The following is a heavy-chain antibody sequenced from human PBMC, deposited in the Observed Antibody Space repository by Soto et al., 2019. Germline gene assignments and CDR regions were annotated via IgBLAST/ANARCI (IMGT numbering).Heavy chain of an antibody. CDR1: GYTFTSYY. Sequence: ASVKVSCKAPGYTFTSYYLNWVRQAPGQGLEWMGVINPHGGSTKYAQKFQGRVNMTRDTSRSTVYMELRSLRSDDTAIYYCARSSGGNFGIIIEGSNWFDPWGQGTLVTVSS. V-gene: IGHV1-46*01. J-gene: IGHJ5*02. D-gene: IGHD3-3*01. CDR3: ARSSGGNFGIIIEGSNWFDP. CDR2: INPHGGST.